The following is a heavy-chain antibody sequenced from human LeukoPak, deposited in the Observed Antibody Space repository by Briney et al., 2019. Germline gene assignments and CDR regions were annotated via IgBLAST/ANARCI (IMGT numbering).Heavy chain of an antibody. CDR2: IYYSGST. J-gene: IGHJ4*02. Sequence: SETLSLTCTVSGGSISSYYWSWIRQPPGQGLEWIGYIYYSGSTNYSPSLKSRVTISVDTSKNQFSLKLSSVTAADTAVYYCARGDSYGLYFDYWGQGTLVTVSS. CDR3: ARGDSYGLYFDY. D-gene: IGHD5-18*01. V-gene: IGHV4-59*01. CDR1: GGSISSYY.